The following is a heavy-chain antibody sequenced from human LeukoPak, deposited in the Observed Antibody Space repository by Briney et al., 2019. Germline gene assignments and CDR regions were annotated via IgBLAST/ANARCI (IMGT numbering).Heavy chain of an antibody. Sequence: KTSETLSLTCTVSGYSISSGYYWGWIRQPPGKGLEWIGEINHSGSTNYNPSLKSRVTISVDTSKNQFSLKLSSVTAADTAVYYCARPRGSYTAKILGRANWFDPWGQGTLVTVSS. V-gene: IGHV4-38-2*02. D-gene: IGHD5-18*01. CDR1: GYSISSGYY. J-gene: IGHJ5*02. CDR3: ARPRGSYTAKILGRANWFDP. CDR2: INHSGST.